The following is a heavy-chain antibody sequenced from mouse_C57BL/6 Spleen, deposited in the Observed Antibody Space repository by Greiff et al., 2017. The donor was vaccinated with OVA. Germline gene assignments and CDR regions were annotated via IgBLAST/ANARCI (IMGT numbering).Heavy chain of an antibody. D-gene: IGHD1-1*01. J-gene: IGHJ4*01. CDR2: INPNNGGT. Sequence: EVQLQQSGPELVKPGASVKIPCKASGYTFTDYNMDWVKQSHGKSLEWIGDINPNNGGTIYNQKFKGKATLTVDKSSSTAYMELRSLTSEDTAVYYCARILYYYGSSYGAMDYWGQGTSVTVSS. V-gene: IGHV1-18*01. CDR3: ARILYYYGSSYGAMDY. CDR1: GYTFTDYN.